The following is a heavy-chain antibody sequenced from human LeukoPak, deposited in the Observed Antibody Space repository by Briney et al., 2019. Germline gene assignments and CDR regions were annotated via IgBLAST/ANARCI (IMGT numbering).Heavy chain of an antibody. CDR1: GFTVSSNY. CDR2: IYSGGST. V-gene: IGHV3-66*01. Sequence: GGSLRLSCAASGFTVSSNYMSWVRQAPGKGLEWVSVIYSGGSTYYADSVKGRLTISRDNSKNTLYLQMNSLRAEDTAVYYCARDSDAYNAFDIWGQGTMVTVSS. J-gene: IGHJ3*02. CDR3: ARDSDAYNAFDI. D-gene: IGHD3-10*01.